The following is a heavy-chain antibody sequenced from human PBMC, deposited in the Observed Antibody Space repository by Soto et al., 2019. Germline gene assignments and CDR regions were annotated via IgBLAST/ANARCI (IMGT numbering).Heavy chain of an antibody. CDR2: IYYSGST. Sequence: SETLSLTCTVSGGSISSSSYYWGWIRQPPGKGLEWIGSIYYSGSTYYNPSLKSRVTISVDTSKNQLSLKLSSVTAADTAVYYCLTYYDFWSGLDAFDIWGQGTMVTVSS. J-gene: IGHJ3*02. CDR3: LTYYDFWSGLDAFDI. D-gene: IGHD3-3*01. CDR1: GGSISSSSYY. V-gene: IGHV4-39*01.